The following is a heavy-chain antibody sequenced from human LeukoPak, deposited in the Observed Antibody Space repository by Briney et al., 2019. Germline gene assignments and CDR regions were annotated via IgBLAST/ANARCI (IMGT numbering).Heavy chain of an antibody. CDR3: AKHAYSGYGADYFDY. V-gene: IGHV3-23*01. Sequence: GGSLRLSCAASGLTYSNYAMSWVRQAPGKGLKWVSTISGSGGSTYYADSVKGRFTISRDNSKNTLYLQMHSLRAEDTAVYYCAKHAYSGYGADYFDYWGQGTLVTVSS. CDR2: ISGSGGST. D-gene: IGHD5-12*01. CDR1: GLTYSNYA. J-gene: IGHJ4*02.